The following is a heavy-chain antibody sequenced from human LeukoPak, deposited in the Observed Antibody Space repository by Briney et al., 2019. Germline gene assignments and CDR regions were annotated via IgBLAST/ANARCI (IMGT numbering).Heavy chain of an antibody. CDR1: SGSISSYY. J-gene: IGHJ4*02. V-gene: IGHV4-59*08. CDR3: ARHGGTLGYFDN. D-gene: IGHD1-26*01. CDR2: VYQSGTT. Sequence: NPSETLSLTCTISSGSISSYYWSWIRQPPGKGLEWIGYVYQSGTTSYNPSLKRRVTMSADSSKNQLSLRMTSVTAADTAVYYCARHGGTLGYFDNWGQGTLVTVSS.